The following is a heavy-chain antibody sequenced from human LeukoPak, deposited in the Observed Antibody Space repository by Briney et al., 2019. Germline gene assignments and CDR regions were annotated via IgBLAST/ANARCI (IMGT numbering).Heavy chain of an antibody. V-gene: IGHV1-69*05. CDR1: GGTFSSYA. D-gene: IGHD3-3*01. CDR2: IIPIFGTA. CDR3: ARSPTDFWSGYRSEYYYYYYMDV. Sequence: SVKVSCKASGGTFSSYAISWVRQAPGQGLEWMGGIIPIFGTANYAQKFQGRVTITTDESTSTAYMELSSLRSEDTAVYYCARSPTDFWSGYRSEYYYYYYMDVWGKGSTVTVSS. J-gene: IGHJ6*03.